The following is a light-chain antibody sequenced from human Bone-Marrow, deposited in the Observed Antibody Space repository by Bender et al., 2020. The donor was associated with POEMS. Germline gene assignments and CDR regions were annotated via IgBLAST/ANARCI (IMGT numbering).Light chain of an antibody. J-gene: IGLJ2*01. Sequence: SYELTHPPSVSVSPGQMARITYSGDAMSKKYAYWCQLKSGQAPVLVICEDIKGPSGIPETFSVSSSGTVATLTISGAQVEDECGGYFFSTDRNNHQSHVVVGGWTQLTV. V-gene: IGLV3-10*01. CDR3: FSTDRNNHQSHVV. CDR1: AMSKKY. CDR2: EDI.